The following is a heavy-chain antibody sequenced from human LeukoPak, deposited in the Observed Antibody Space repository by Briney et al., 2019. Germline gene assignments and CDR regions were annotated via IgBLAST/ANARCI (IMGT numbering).Heavy chain of an antibody. D-gene: IGHD1-26*01. CDR3: ARTLLGGGANDY. V-gene: IGHV3-30-3*01. Sequence: PGGSLRLSCAASGFTFSSYAMHWVRQAPGKGLEWVAVISYDGSNKYYADSVKGRFTTSRDNSKNTLYLQMNSLRAEDTAVYYYARTLLGGGANDYWGQGTLVTVSS. CDR1: GFTFSSYA. CDR2: ISYDGSNK. J-gene: IGHJ4*02.